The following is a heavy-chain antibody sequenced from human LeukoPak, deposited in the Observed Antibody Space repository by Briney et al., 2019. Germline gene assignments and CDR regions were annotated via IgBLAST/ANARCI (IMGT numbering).Heavy chain of an antibody. CDR1: GFTVSSNY. CDR3: ARCPYWYDYYDSSGYYPDAFDI. J-gene: IGHJ3*02. D-gene: IGHD3-22*01. V-gene: IGHV3-53*01. CDR2: IYSGGST. Sequence: GGSLRLSCAASGFTVSSNYMSWVRQAPGKGLEWVSVIYSGGSTYYADSVKGRFTISRDNSKNTLYLQMNSLRAEDTAVYYCARCPYWYDYYDSSGYYPDAFDIWGQGTMVTVSS.